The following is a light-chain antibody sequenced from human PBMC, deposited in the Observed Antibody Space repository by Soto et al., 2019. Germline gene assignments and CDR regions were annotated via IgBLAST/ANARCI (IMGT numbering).Light chain of an antibody. CDR3: SSYTRSGAV. CDR2: DVS. V-gene: IGLV2-14*03. J-gene: IGLJ2*01. CDR1: SSDVRDRKF. Sequence: QSALTQPASVSGSPGQSTAISCTGTSSDVRDRKFVSWYQHHPGKAPKLIIFDVSHRPSGVSNRFSGSNSGNTASLTISGLQAEDEADYYCSSYTRSGAVVGGGTKLTVL.